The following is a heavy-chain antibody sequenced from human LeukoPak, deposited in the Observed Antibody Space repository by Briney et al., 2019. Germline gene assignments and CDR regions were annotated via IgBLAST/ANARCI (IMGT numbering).Heavy chain of an antibody. Sequence: QPGGSLRLSCAASGFTFSNYAMSWVRQAPGKGLEWVSGISGSGGSTYYADSVKGRLTISRDNSKNTLYLQMNSLRAEDSAVYYCAKQSEAAASLDYWGQGTLVTVSS. J-gene: IGHJ4*02. CDR2: ISGSGGST. CDR1: GFTFSNYA. CDR3: AKQSEAAASLDY. D-gene: IGHD6-13*01. V-gene: IGHV3-23*01.